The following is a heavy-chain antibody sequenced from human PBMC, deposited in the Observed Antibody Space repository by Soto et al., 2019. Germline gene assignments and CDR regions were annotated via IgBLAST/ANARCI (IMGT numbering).Heavy chain of an antibody. CDR1: GYSFTSYW. Sequence: GESLKISCQCSGYSFTSYWIGWVRQMPGKGLEWMGIIYPGDSDTRHSPSFQGQVTISADKSISTAYLQWSSLKASDTAMYYCARQHGSSSWYGDYWGQGTLVTVSS. CDR3: ARQHGSSSWYGDY. D-gene: IGHD6-13*01. J-gene: IGHJ4*02. V-gene: IGHV5-51*01. CDR2: IYPGDSDT.